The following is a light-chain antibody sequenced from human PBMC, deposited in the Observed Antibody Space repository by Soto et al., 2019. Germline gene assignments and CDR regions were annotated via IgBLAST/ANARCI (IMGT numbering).Light chain of an antibody. CDR2: GAS. CDR1: QSMTTK. V-gene: IGKV3D-20*02. Sequence: EIVMTQSPATLSVSPGEGVTLSCRASQSMTTKLAWYQQKPGQAPRLLIHGASSRATGITDRFSGSGSGTDFTLTISRLEPEDFAVYYCQQRRSWPPTITFGQGTKVDIK. CDR3: QQRRSWPPTIT. J-gene: IGKJ1*01.